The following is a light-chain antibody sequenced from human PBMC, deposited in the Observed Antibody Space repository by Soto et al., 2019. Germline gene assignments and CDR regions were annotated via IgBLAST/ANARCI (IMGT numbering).Light chain of an antibody. CDR1: QSVNSNY. CDR3: QQYDSSSLYT. CDR2: GAS. J-gene: IGKJ2*01. Sequence: EVVLTQSPGTLSLSPGEGATLSCRASQSVNSNYLVWYQQKPGQAPRLLIYGASSRATGIPDRFSGSGSGTDFSLTIGRLEPEDFAVYYCQQYDSSSLYTFGQGTKLETK. V-gene: IGKV3-20*01.